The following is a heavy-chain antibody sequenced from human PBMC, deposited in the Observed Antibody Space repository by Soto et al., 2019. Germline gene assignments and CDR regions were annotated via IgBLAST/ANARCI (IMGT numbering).Heavy chain of an antibody. CDR3: ARGVFTIFGVVINWFDP. D-gene: IGHD3-3*01. J-gene: IGHJ5*02. Sequence: SETLSLTCAVYGGSFSGYYWSWIRQPPGEGPECIGEINHSGSTNYNPSLKSRVTISVDTSKNQFSLKLSSVTAADTAVYYCARGVFTIFGVVINWFDPWGQGTLVTVYS. CDR2: INHSGST. V-gene: IGHV4-34*01. CDR1: GGSFSGYY.